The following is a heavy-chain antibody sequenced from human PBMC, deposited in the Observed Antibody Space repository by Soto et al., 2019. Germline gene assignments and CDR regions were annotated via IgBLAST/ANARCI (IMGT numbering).Heavy chain of an antibody. CDR2: INHSGST. D-gene: IGHD1-26*01. Sequence: QVQLQQWGAGLLKPSETLSLTCAVYGGSFSGYYWSWIRQPPGKGLEWIGEINHSGSTNYNPSLTSRVTLPVDPSKHPCSLQLRSVTAADTTVYYCARVGDPPRSASRYFDYWGQGTLVTVSS. V-gene: IGHV4-34*01. CDR1: GGSFSGYY. CDR3: ARVGDPPRSASRYFDY. J-gene: IGHJ4*02.